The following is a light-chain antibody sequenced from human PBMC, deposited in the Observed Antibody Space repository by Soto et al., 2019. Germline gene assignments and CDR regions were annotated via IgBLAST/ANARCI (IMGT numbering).Light chain of an antibody. CDR3: CSYAGSYTWV. CDR2: DVY. V-gene: IGLV2-11*01. CDR1: SSDVGGYNY. J-gene: IGLJ3*02. Sequence: QSALTQPRSVSGSPGQSVTISCTGTSSDVGGYNYVSWYQQYPGKAPKLMIYDVYKWPSGVPDRFSGSKSGNTASLTISGLEAEDAADYCCCSYAGSYTWVFGAGTKLTVL.